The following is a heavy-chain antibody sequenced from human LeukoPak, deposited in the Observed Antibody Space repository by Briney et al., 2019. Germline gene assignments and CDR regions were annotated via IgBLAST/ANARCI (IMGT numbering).Heavy chain of an antibody. D-gene: IGHD3-10*01. Sequence: ASVKVSCKASGYTFTSYYMHWVRQAPGQGLEWMGVINPSGGSTSYAQKFQGRVTMTRDMSTSTVYMELSSLRSEDTAVYYCARVYGETSYFDYWGQGTLVTVSS. V-gene: IGHV1-46*01. J-gene: IGHJ4*02. CDR1: GYTFTSYY. CDR3: ARVYGETSYFDY. CDR2: INPSGGST.